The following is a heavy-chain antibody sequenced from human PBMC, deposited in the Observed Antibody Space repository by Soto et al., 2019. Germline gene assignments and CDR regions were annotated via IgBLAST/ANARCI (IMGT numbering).Heavy chain of an antibody. V-gene: IGHV3-53*01. CDR1: GFTLDKYT. J-gene: IGHJ4*02. CDR2: SYSSGGT. D-gene: IGHD3-3*01. Sequence: GESLRLSCAEFGFTLDKYTLGWVRQPPGKGLEWVAESYSSGGTQYADSVKGRFTISRDNSRNMVFLQMNGLRVEDTALYYCARDRERDGIWRSDSWGQGALVTGSS. CDR3: ARDRERDGIWRSDS.